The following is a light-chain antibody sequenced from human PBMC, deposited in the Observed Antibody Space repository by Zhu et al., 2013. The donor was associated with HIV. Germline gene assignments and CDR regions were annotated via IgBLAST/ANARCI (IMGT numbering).Light chain of an antibody. Sequence: QSALTQPASVSGSPGQSITISCTGTSGDIGGYNYVSWYQQHPGKAPKLIISDVSNRPSGVSNRFSGSKSDNTASLTISGLQAEDEADYFCCSYTTSTTVVFGGGTKLTVL. CDR1: SGDIGGYNY. J-gene: IGLJ2*01. CDR2: DVS. V-gene: IGLV2-14*01. CDR3: CSYTTSTTVV.